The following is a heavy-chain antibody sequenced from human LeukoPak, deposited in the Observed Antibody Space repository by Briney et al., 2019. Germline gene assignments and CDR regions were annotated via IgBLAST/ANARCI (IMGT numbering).Heavy chain of an antibody. V-gene: IGHV3-23*01. CDR2: ISGSGGST. Sequence: PGGSLRLSCAASGFTFSSYAMSWVRQAPGKGLEWVSAISGSGGSTYYADSVKGRFTISRDNSKNTLYLQMNNLRAEDTAVYYCAKCPLNPYCSSTSCYCYVDYWGQGTLVTVSS. J-gene: IGHJ4*02. D-gene: IGHD2-2*01. CDR1: GFTFSSYA. CDR3: AKCPLNPYCSSTSCYCYVDY.